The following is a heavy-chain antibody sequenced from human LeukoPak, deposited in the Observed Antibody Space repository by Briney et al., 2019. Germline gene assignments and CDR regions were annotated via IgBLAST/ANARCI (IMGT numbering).Heavy chain of an antibody. Sequence: GGSLRLSCAASGFTFSSYSMNWVRQAPGKGLEWVSSISSSSSYIYYADSVKGRFTISRDNAKNSLYLQMSSLRAEDTAVYYCARDHIVVVVAASHYYGMDVWGQGTTVTVSS. J-gene: IGHJ6*02. CDR1: GFTFSSYS. D-gene: IGHD2-15*01. CDR3: ARDHIVVVVAASHYYGMDV. V-gene: IGHV3-21*01. CDR2: ISSSSSYI.